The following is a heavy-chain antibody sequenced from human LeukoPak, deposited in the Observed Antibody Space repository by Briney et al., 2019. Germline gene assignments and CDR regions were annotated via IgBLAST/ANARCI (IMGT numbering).Heavy chain of an antibody. J-gene: IGHJ4*02. CDR3: ARGAPRGYSYGTFDY. D-gene: IGHD5-18*01. CDR1: GYTFTGYY. CDR2: INPNSGGT. V-gene: IGHV1-2*02. Sequence: RASVKVSCKASGYTFTGYYMHWVRQAPGQGLEWMGWINPNSGGTNYAQKFQGRVTMTRDTSISTAYMELSRLRSDDTAVYYCARGAPRGYSYGTFDYWGQGTLVTVSS.